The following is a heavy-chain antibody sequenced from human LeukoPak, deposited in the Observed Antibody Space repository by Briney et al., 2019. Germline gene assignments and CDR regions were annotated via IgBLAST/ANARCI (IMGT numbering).Heavy chain of an antibody. D-gene: IGHD6-19*01. Sequence: QPGGSLRLSCAASGFTFSSYAMSWVRQAPGKGLEWVAVIWYDGSQKHYADSVNGRFTISRDDSKNTLFLQMSGLRDDDTAMYYCAGAYSAGWFSYWGQGTPVIVSS. J-gene: IGHJ4*02. CDR3: AGAYSAGWFSY. CDR1: GFTFSSYA. CDR2: IWYDGSQK. V-gene: IGHV3-33*08.